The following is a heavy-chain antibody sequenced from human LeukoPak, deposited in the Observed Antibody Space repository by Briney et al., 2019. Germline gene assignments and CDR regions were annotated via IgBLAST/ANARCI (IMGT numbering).Heavy chain of an antibody. J-gene: IGHJ3*02. CDR3: TRYSASDRSGYIDAFDI. Sequence: GGSLRLSCAASGFTFSTYSMNWVRQAPGKGLEWVSYISSSSSTIYYADSVKGRFTISRDNAKNSLSLQMNSLRDEDTAVYYCTRYSASDRSGYIDAFDIWGQGTMVTVSS. CDR1: GFTFSTYS. CDR2: ISSSSSTI. D-gene: IGHD3-22*01. V-gene: IGHV3-48*02.